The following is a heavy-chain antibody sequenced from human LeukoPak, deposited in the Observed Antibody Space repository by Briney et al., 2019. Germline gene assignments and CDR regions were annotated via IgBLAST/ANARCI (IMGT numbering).Heavy chain of an antibody. CDR1: GFTFSSYA. CDR3: AKGWTDYDSSGHAFNY. Sequence: GGSLRLSCAASGFTFSSYAMIWVRQAPGKGLEWVSGISGSGGSTYYADSVKGRFTISRDNSKNTLYLRMNSLRAEDTAVYYCAKGWTDYDSSGHAFNYWGQGTLVTVSS. CDR2: ISGSGGST. V-gene: IGHV3-23*01. D-gene: IGHD3-22*01. J-gene: IGHJ4*02.